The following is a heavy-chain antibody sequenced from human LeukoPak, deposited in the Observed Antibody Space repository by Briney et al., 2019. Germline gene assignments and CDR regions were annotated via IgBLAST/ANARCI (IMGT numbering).Heavy chain of an antibody. D-gene: IGHD2-2*01. CDR1: GGTFSSYA. CDR2: IIPIFGTA. CDR3: ATLIGQLLGGYYYYYMDV. Sequence: GASVKVSCKASGGTFSSYAISWVRQAPGQGLEWMGGIIPIFGTANYAQKFQGRVTITTDESTSTAYMELSSLRSEDTAVYYCATLIGQLLGGYYYYYMDVWGKGTTVTVSS. J-gene: IGHJ6*03. V-gene: IGHV1-69*05.